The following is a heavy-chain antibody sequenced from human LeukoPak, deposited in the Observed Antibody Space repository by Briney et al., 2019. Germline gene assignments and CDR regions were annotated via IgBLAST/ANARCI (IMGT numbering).Heavy chain of an antibody. D-gene: IGHD2-15*01. CDR3: ARVANIVVVVAATFDY. Sequence: GASVKVSCKASGYTFTSYGISWVRQAPGQGLEWMGWISAYNGNTNYAQKLQGRVTMTTDTSTSTVYMELRSLRSDDTAVYYCARVANIVVVVAATFDYWGQGTLVTVSS. J-gene: IGHJ4*02. CDR2: ISAYNGNT. CDR1: GYTFTSYG. V-gene: IGHV1-18*04.